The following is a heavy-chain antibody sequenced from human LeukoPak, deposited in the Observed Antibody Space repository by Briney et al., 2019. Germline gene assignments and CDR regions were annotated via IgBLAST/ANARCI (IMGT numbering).Heavy chain of an antibody. CDR1: GFTFSSYG. J-gene: IGHJ4*02. D-gene: IGHD5-12*01. Sequence: GGSLRLSCAASGFTFSSYGMHWVRQALGKGLEWVAFIRYDGSNKYYADSVKGRFTISRDNSKNTLYLQMNSLRAEDTAVYYCAKDPAFSGYVYFDYWGQGTLVTVSS. V-gene: IGHV3-30*02. CDR2: IRYDGSNK. CDR3: AKDPAFSGYVYFDY.